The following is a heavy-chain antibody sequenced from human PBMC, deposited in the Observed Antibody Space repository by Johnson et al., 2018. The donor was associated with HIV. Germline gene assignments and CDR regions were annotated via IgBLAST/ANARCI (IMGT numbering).Heavy chain of an antibody. CDR3: ARDNWNEDI. D-gene: IGHD1-20*01. J-gene: IGHJ3*02. V-gene: IGHV3-23*04. Sequence: VLLVESGGGLVQPGRSLRLSCAASGFTFDDYAMHWVRQPPGKGLEWVSGISGSGGSTYYADSVKGRFTISRDNSKNTLYLQMNSLRAEDTAVYYCARDNWNEDIWGQGTMVTVSS. CDR1: GFTFDDYA. CDR2: ISGSGGST.